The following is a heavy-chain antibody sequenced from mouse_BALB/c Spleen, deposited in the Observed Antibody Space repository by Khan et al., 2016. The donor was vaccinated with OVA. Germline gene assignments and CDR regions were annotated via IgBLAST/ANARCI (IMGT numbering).Heavy chain of an antibody. Sequence: QVQLQQSGAELARPGASVKMSCKASGYTFTSYTIHWIKQRPGQGLEWIGYINPSSGYTNYNQKFKDKATLTADKSSTTAYMQLISLTSDDSAVYYCARDGAYYRNDGWFAYWGQGTLVTVSA. CDR3: ARDGAYYRNDGWFAY. CDR1: GYTFTSYT. D-gene: IGHD2-14*01. V-gene: IGHV1-4*01. J-gene: IGHJ3*01. CDR2: INPSSGYT.